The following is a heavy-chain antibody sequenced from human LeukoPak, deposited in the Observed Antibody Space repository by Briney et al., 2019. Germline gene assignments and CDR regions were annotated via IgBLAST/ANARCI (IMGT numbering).Heavy chain of an antibody. CDR2: ISSGSSYI. V-gene: IGHV3-21*01. D-gene: IGHD3-16*01. Sequence: GGSLRLSCAASGFTFSSYSMNWVRQAPGKGLEWVSSISSGSSYIYYADSVKGRFTISRDNAKNSLYLQMNSLRAEDTAVYYCARGMRGDWFDPWGQGTLVTVSS. J-gene: IGHJ5*02. CDR3: ARGMRGDWFDP. CDR1: GFTFSSYS.